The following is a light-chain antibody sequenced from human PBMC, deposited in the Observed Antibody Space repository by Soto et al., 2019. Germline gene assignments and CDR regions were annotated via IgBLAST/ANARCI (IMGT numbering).Light chain of an antibody. CDR2: EAS. J-gene: IGKJ1*01. CDR3: QEHNSYIPT. V-gene: IGKV1-5*03. CDR1: QSIGGW. Sequence: DIQMTQSPSTLSASVGDRVTITCRASQSIGGWLAWYQQKPGKAPKLLIYEASVVQDGVPTRFSGSGSGTEFTLAISSLQPDDFATYYCQEHNSYIPTFGPGTK.